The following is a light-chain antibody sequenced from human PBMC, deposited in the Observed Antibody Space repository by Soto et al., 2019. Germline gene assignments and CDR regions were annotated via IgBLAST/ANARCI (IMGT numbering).Light chain of an antibody. J-gene: IGKJ5*01. Sequence: EVVLTQSPGTLSLSPGERATLFCRASQSVSGRLAWYQQKPGQAPRLVMSGTSTRASGTPVRFRGGGSGTDYTLTITRLEPEDFALYYCQQYGASPISFGQGTRLDI. CDR3: QQYGASPIS. CDR1: QSVSGR. V-gene: IGKV3-20*01. CDR2: GTS.